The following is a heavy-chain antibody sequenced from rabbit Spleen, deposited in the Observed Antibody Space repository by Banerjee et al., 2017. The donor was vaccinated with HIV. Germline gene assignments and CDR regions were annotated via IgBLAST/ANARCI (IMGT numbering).Heavy chain of an antibody. CDR2: VDTGSRDYT. J-gene: IGHJ3*01. Sequence: QEQLKETGGDLVQPGASLTLTCTASGFDFSNYIFMCWVRQAPGKGLEWIACVDTGSRDYTYYASWAKGRVTISKTSSTTVTLQMTSLTVADTTTYFCARAIVPWLGLTRLDLWGPGTLVTVS. D-gene: IGHD4-1*01. CDR3: ARAIVPWLGLTRLDL. CDR1: GFDFSNYIF. V-gene: IGHV1S45*01.